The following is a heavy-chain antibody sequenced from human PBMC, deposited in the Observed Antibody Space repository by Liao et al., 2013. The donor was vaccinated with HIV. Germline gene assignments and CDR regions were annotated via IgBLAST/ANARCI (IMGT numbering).Heavy chain of an antibody. D-gene: IGHD3-9*01. CDR3: ARGDMEVDP. V-gene: IGHV4-59*10. J-gene: IGHJ5*02. CDR1: GGSISRNF. CDR2: IYSSGSA. Sequence: QVQLQQWGAGLLKPSETLSLTCTVSGGSISRNFWSWIRQPAGKGLEWIGRIYSSGSANYSPSLKSRVTMSIDTSKKQFSLTVSSVTAADTAVYYCARGDMEVDPWGQGIMVTVSS.